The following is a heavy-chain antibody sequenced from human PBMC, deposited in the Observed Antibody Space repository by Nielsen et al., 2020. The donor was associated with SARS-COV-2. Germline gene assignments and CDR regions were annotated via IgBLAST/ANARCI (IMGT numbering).Heavy chain of an antibody. CDR2: ISGSGGST. J-gene: IGHJ4*02. Sequence: GGSLRLSCAASGFTFDDYAMHWVRQAPGKGLEWVSGISGSGGSTYYADSVKGRFTISRDNSKNTLYLQMNSLRAEDTAVYYCAKAPSRFLEWLFGDYWGQGTLVTVSS. V-gene: IGHV3-23*01. D-gene: IGHD3-3*01. CDR3: AKAPSRFLEWLFGDY. CDR1: GFTFDDYA.